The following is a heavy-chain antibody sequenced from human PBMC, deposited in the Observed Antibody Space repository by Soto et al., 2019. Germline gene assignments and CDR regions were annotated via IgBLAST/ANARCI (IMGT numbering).Heavy chain of an antibody. CDR3: ASGSPSAATESFDY. V-gene: IGHV1-18*01. J-gene: IGHJ4*02. CDR2: ISAYNGKT. Sequence: QVQLVQSGAEVKKPGASVKVSCKASGYTFTSYGISWVRQAPGQGLEWMGWISAYNGKTNYAQKLQGRVTMTTDPSTSTAYMEQRSLRSDDTAVYYWASGSPSAATESFDYWGQGTLVTVSS. D-gene: IGHD2-15*01. CDR1: GYTFTSYG.